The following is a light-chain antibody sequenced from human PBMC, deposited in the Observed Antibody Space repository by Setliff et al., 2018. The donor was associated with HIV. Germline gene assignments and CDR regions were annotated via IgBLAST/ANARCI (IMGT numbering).Light chain of an antibody. J-gene: IGLJ1*01. CDR2: LNN. V-gene: IGLV1-47*01. CDR1: SPNIGIYY. Sequence: QSVLTQPPSASGTPGQRVTISCSGGSPNIGIYYVYWYQQLPGRAPKLLIYLNNQRPSGVPDRFSGSKSGTSASLAISGLRSEDEADYYCISYATTNTLPFGTGTKVTVL. CDR3: ISYATTNTLP.